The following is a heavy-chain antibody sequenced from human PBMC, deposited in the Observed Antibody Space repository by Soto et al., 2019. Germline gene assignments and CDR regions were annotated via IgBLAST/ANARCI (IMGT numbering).Heavy chain of an antibody. CDR1: GFTFDDYA. CDR3: AKDIVLMVYALYGSVAFDI. CDR2: ISWNSGSI. J-gene: IGHJ3*02. Sequence: GGSLRLSCAASGFTFDDYAMHWVRQAPGKGLEWVSGISWNSGSIGYADSVKGRFTISRDNAKNSLYLQMNSLRAEDTALYYCAKDIVLMVYALYGSVAFDIWGQGTMVTVSS. V-gene: IGHV3-9*01. D-gene: IGHD2-8*01.